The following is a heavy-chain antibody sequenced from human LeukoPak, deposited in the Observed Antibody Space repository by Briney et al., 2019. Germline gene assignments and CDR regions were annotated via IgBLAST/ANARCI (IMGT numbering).Heavy chain of an antibody. D-gene: IGHD6-13*01. CDR1: GFTFRTYA. Sequence: GGSLRLSCATSGFTFRTYAIHWVRQAPGKGREGVAFISYDGAVKYYADSVRGRFSISRDNSKNTLSLQMNSLRREDTAIYFCARDLSTWYAFDYWGQGTVVTVSS. CDR2: ISYDGAVK. V-gene: IGHV3-30-3*01. J-gene: IGHJ4*02. CDR3: ARDLSTWYAFDY.